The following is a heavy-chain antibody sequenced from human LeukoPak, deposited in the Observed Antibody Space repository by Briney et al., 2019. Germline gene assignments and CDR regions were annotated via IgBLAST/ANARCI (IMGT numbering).Heavy chain of an antibody. CDR1: GGSISSYY. CDR3: ARLRTDWFDP. CDR2: IYYSGST. J-gene: IGHJ5*02. D-gene: IGHD3/OR15-3a*01. Sequence: SETLSLTCTVSGGSISSYYWSWIRQPPGKGLEWIGYIYYSGSTNYNPSFKSRVTISVDTSKNQFSLKLSSVTAADTAVYYCARLRTDWFDPWGQGTLVTVSS. V-gene: IGHV4-59*08.